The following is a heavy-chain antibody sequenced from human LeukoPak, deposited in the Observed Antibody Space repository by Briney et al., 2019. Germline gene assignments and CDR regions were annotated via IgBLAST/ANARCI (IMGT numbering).Heavy chain of an antibody. Sequence: ESLKISCKGSGYSLTSYWLGRVRQMPGKGLEWMGGIYPCDSDTRYSLSFQGQVPISADKSIRTAYLQWSSLKPSDTAMYYCATIMTTVTTKDFDIWGQGTMVSVSS. V-gene: IGHV5-51*01. CDR3: ATIMTTVTTKDFDI. CDR2: IYPCDSDT. CDR1: GYSLTSYW. J-gene: IGHJ3*02. D-gene: IGHD4-17*01.